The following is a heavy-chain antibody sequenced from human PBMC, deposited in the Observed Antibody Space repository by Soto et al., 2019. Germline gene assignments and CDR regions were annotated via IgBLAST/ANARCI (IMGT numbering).Heavy chain of an antibody. D-gene: IGHD1-26*01. Sequence: QVQLVESGGGVVQPGRSLRLSCAASGFTFSSYAMHWVRQAPGKGLEWVAVISYDGSNKYYADSVKGRFTISRDNSKNTLYLQMNSLRAEDTAVYYCARDQGWEPSLLDYWGQGTLVTVSS. V-gene: IGHV3-30-3*01. CDR3: ARDQGWEPSLLDY. CDR1: GFTFSSYA. CDR2: ISYDGSNK. J-gene: IGHJ4*02.